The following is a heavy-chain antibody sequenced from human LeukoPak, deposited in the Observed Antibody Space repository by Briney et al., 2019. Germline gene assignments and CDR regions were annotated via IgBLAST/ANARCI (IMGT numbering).Heavy chain of an antibody. CDR2: LSPYSGNT. CDR3: TRVGGYSPSSTGGNAFDI. J-gene: IGHJ3*02. CDR1: GGTFSSYA. V-gene: IGHV1-18*01. D-gene: IGHD6-6*01. Sequence: ASVKVSCKASGGTFSSYAISWVRQAPGQGLEWVGWLSPYSGNTNYAQKVQGRVIMTTDTSTSTAYMELRSLRSDDTAMYFCTRVGGYSPSSTGGNAFDIWGQGTMVTVSS.